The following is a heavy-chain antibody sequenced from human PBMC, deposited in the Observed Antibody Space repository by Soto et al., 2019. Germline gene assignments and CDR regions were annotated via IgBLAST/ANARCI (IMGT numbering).Heavy chain of an antibody. J-gene: IGHJ4*02. CDR1: GFTFSSYA. D-gene: IGHD6-6*01. Sequence: GGSLRLSCAASGFTFSSYAMSWVRQAPGKGLEWVSAISGSGGSTYYADSVKGRFTISRDNSKNTLYLQMNSLRAEDTAVYYCATGPSSSRGFDYWGQGTLVTVSS. CDR2: ISGSGGST. CDR3: ATGPSSSRGFDY. V-gene: IGHV3-23*01.